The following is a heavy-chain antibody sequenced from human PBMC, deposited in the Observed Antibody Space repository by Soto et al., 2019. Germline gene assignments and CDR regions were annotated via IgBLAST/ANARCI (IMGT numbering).Heavy chain of an antibody. CDR3: ARARVYATGPLDF. D-gene: IGHD6-13*01. J-gene: IGHJ4*02. Sequence: GGSLRLSCAASGFTFTSYTMNWVRQAPGKGLEWVSSISSSSDYIYYADSMKGRVTISRDNAKNSLFLDMNSLTGEDTAVYYCARARVYATGPLDFWGQGTLVTISS. CDR2: ISSSSDYI. V-gene: IGHV3-21*06. CDR1: GFTFTSYT.